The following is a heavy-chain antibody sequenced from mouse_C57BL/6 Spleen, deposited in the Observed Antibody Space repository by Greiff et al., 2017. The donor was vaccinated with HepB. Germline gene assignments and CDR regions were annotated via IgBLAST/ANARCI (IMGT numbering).Heavy chain of an antibody. CDR2: ISNGGGST. CDR1: GFTFSDYY. Sequence: EVQGVESGGGLVQPGGSLKLSCAASGFTFSDYYMYWVRQTPEKRLEWVAYISNGGGSTYYPDTVKGRFTISRDNAKNTLYLQMSRLNSEDTAMYYCARNYDPSYYAMDYWGQGTSVTVSS. J-gene: IGHJ4*01. V-gene: IGHV5-12*01. D-gene: IGHD2-4*01. CDR3: ARNYDPSYYAMDY.